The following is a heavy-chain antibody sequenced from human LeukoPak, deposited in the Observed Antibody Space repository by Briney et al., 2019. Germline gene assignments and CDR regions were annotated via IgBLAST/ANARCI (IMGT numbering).Heavy chain of an antibody. V-gene: IGHV3-33*01. D-gene: IGHD6-25*01. CDR3: ARDVGSAPFDY. J-gene: IGHJ4*02. Sequence: PGGSLRLSCAASGFTLSSSGMHWVRQAPGMGLEWVAVIWGDENHKYYGDSVRGRFTISRDNAKNTLYLQMDSLRVEDTAVYYCARDVGSAPFDYWGQGTLVTVSS. CDR1: GFTLSSSG. CDR2: IWGDENHK.